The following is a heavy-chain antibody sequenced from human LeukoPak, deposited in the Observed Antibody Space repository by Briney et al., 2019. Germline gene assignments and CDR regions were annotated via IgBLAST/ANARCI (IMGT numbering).Heavy chain of an antibody. CDR2: IIPIFGTA. V-gene: IGHV1-69*01. D-gene: IGHD3-10*01. Sequence: SVKVSCKASGGTFSSYAISWVRQAPGQGLEWMGGIIPIFGTANYAQKFQGRVTITADESTSTAYMELSSLRSEDTAVYYCARDLGDGARGVNGGYFDYWGQGTLVAVSS. CDR1: GGTFSSYA. CDR3: ARDLGDGARGVNGGYFDY. J-gene: IGHJ4*02.